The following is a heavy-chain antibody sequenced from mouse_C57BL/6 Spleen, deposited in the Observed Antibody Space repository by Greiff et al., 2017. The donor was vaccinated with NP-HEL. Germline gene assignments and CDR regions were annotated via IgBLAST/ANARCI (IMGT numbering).Heavy chain of an antibody. D-gene: IGHD1-1*01. Sequence: VQLQQSGPELVKPGASVKISCKASGYAFSSSWMNWVKQRPGKGLEWIGRIYPGDGDTNYNGKFKGKATLTADKSSSTAYMQLRSLTSEDSAVYFCARGHYYGSSYDYYAMDYWGQGTSVTVSS. V-gene: IGHV1-82*01. J-gene: IGHJ4*01. CDR2: IYPGDGDT. CDR3: ARGHYYGSSYDYYAMDY. CDR1: GYAFSSSW.